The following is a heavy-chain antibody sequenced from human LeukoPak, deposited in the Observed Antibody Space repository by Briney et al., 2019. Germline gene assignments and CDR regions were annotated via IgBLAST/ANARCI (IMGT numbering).Heavy chain of an antibody. V-gene: IGHV3-74*01. J-gene: IGHJ4*02. Sequence: TGGSLSLSCAASGFTFSNYWMHWVRQAPGKGLEWVSRINPDGSSSNYADSVKGRFTMSRDNAKSMVYLQMDCLRAEDTAVFSCVRQAVSGDSGIADWGRGVLVTVSS. CDR3: VRQAVSGDSGIAD. D-gene: IGHD4-17*01. CDR1: GFTFSNYW. CDR2: INPDGSSS.